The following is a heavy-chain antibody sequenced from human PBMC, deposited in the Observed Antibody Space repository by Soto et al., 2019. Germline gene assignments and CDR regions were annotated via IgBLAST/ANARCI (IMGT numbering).Heavy chain of an antibody. D-gene: IGHD7-27*01. J-gene: IGHJ5*01. CDR3: ERLPGDTCLIYLFDS. CDR1: GDSVSSGTYY. Sequence: SETLSLTCTVSGDSVSSGTYYWSWIRQPPGKRLEWIGYIYYSGNTNYSPSLKSRVTISLDTSNNQFSLKLSSVTAADTAVYYCERLPGDTCLIYLFDSWSQRTLGT. CDR2: IYYSGNT. V-gene: IGHV4-61*01.